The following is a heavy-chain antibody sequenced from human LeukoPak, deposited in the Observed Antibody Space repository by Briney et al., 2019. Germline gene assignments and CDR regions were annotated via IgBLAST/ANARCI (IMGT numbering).Heavy chain of an antibody. V-gene: IGHV3-43*02. CDR3: AKDGPTLFSANAFDI. CDR1: GFTFDDYA. Sequence: GGSPRLSCAASGFTFDDYAMHWVRQVPGKGLEWVSLISGDGGSTYYADSVKGRFTISRDTSKNSLYLQMDSLRTEDTALYYCAKDGPTLFSANAFDIWGQGTMVTVSS. D-gene: IGHD3-16*01. CDR2: ISGDGGST. J-gene: IGHJ3*02.